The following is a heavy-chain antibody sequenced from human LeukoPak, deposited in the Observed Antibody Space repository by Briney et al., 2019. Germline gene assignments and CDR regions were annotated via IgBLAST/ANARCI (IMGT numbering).Heavy chain of an antibody. CDR1: GFTFSGYG. CDR2: ISYDGSNK. V-gene: IGHV3-30*19. J-gene: IGHJ6*02. CDR3: ARDKRTHYYYYYGMDV. D-gene: IGHD6-25*01. Sequence: GGSLRLSCATSGFTFSGYGMHWVRQAPGKGLEWVTVISYDGSNKYYADSVKGRFTISRDNSKNTLYLQMNSLRAEDTAVYYCARDKRTHYYYYYGMDVWGQGTTVTVSS.